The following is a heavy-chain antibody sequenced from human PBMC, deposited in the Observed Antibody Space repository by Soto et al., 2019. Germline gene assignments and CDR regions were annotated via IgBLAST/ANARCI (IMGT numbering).Heavy chain of an antibody. CDR3: ARDHCSRSNCYPRWYCDL. CDR1: RLTFNYSY. V-gene: IGHV3-11*01. J-gene: IGHJ2*01. Sequence: PGPPLRLSCTASRLTFNYSYINWFRQAPGKALQPLPHISRTGTPIFYADSVRGRFTIARDTSKNSLFLQMDSLRGEDTALYYCARDHCSRSNCYPRWYCDLWGRGTLVTVSA. CDR2: ISRTGTPI. D-gene: IGHD2-2*01.